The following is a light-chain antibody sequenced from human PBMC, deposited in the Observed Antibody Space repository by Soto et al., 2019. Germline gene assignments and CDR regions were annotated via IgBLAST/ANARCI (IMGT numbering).Light chain of an antibody. Sequence: DIQMTQSPSSLSASVGDRVTITCRASQTISSFLNWYQQKPGKAPKLLIYAASSLQSGVPSRFSGGGSGTDFNLTISSLQPEDFATYYCQQSYTTPQTFGPGTKVEIK. J-gene: IGKJ1*01. CDR2: AAS. CDR3: QQSYTTPQT. CDR1: QTISSF. V-gene: IGKV1-39*01.